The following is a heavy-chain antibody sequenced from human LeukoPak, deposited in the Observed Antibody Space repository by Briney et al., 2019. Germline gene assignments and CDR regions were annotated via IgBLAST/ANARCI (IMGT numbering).Heavy chain of an antibody. CDR3: ARVREFHDFWSVPHDAFDI. D-gene: IGHD3-3*01. Sequence: PSETLSLTCTVSGGSISSYYWSWIRQPPGKGLEWIGYIYYSGSTNYNPSLKSRVTISVDTSKNQFSLKLSSVTAADTAVYYCARVREFHDFWSVPHDAFDIWGQGTMVTVSS. V-gene: IGHV4-59*01. J-gene: IGHJ3*02. CDR2: IYYSGST. CDR1: GGSISSYY.